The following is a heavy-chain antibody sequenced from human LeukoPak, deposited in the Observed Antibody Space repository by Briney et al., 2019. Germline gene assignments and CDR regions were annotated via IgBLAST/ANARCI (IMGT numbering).Heavy chain of an antibody. J-gene: IGHJ4*02. Sequence: GGSLRLSCAASGFTFSSYAMSWVRQAPGKGLEWVSAISGSGGSTYYADSVKGRFTISRDNSKNTLYLQMNSLRSEDTAVYYCATGPPLRYFLSYWGQGTLVTVSS. CDR3: ATGPPLRYFLSY. V-gene: IGHV3-23*01. CDR2: ISGSGGST. CDR1: GFTFSSYA. D-gene: IGHD3-9*01.